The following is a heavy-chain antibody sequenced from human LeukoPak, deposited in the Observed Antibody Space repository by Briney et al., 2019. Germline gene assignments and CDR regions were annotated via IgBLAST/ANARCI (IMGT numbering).Heavy chain of an antibody. CDR3: ARDTADYWYFDL. Sequence: WIGYIYHSGSTYYNPSLKSRVTISVDRSKNQFSLKLSSVTAADTAVYYCARDTADYWYFDLWGRGTLVTVSS. D-gene: IGHD4-17*01. J-gene: IGHJ2*01. CDR2: IYHSGST. V-gene: IGHV4-30-2*01.